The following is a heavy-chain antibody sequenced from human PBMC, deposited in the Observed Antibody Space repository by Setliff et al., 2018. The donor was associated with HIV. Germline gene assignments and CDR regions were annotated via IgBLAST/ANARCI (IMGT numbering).Heavy chain of an antibody. D-gene: IGHD1-26*01. CDR3: ATDGTVGASVY. V-gene: IGHV1-18*01. Sequence: GPSVKVSCKASGYTFTSYGISWVRQAPGQGLEWMGWISAYNGNTNYAQKLQGRVTMTRDTSTSTVYMELSSLRSEDTAVYYCATDGTVGASVYWGQGTLVTVSS. CDR1: GYTFTSYG. CDR2: ISAYNGNT. J-gene: IGHJ4*02.